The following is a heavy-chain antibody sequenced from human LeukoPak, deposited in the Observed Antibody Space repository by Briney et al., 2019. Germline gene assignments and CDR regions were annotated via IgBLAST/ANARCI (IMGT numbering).Heavy chain of an antibody. Sequence: SETLSLTCTVSGVSISSYYWSWIRQPPGKGLEWIGYIYYSGSTNYNPSLKSRVTISVDTSKNQFSLKLSSVTAADTAVYYCARVGSSWSYYYYGMDVWGQGTTVTVSS. CDR1: GVSISSYY. CDR3: ARVGSSWSYYYYGMDV. CDR2: IYYSGST. V-gene: IGHV4-59*01. D-gene: IGHD6-13*01. J-gene: IGHJ6*02.